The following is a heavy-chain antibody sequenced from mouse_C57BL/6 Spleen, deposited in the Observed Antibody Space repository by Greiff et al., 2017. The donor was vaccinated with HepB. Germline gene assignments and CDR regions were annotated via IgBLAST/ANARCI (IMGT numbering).Heavy chain of an antibody. Sequence: EVQGVESVAELVRPGASVKLSCTASGFNIQNTYMPWVKQRPEQGLEWIGRIDPANGNTKYAPKFQGKATITADTSTYTAYLQLSSLTSEDTAIYYCAKAGGNYNYAMDYWGQGTSVTVSS. CDR2: IDPANGNT. V-gene: IGHV14-3*01. CDR3: AKAGGNYNYAMDY. D-gene: IGHD2-1*01. CDR1: GFNIQNTY. J-gene: IGHJ4*01.